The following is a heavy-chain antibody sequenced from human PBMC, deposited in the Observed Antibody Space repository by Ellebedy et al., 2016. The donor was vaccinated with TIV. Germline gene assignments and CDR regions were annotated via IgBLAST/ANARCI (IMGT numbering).Heavy chain of an antibody. D-gene: IGHD6-19*01. V-gene: IGHV3-74*01. J-gene: IGHJ4*02. Sequence: GGSLRLSCAASGFTFSSYWMHWVRQAPGKGLVWVSRINSDGSSTSYADSVKGRFTISRDNAKNTLYLQMNSLRAEDTAVYYCASRDRYSSGWYYWGQGTLVTVSS. CDR3: ASRDRYSSGWYY. CDR2: INSDGSST. CDR1: GFTFSSYW.